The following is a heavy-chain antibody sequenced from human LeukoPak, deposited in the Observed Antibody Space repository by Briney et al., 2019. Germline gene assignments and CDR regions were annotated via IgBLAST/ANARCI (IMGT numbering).Heavy chain of an antibody. CDR3: ARSHKGGYYYYGMDV. CDR1: GGSISSSSYY. Sequence: SETLSLTCTVSGGSISSSSYYWGWIRQPPGKGLEWIGSIYYSGSTYYNPSLKSRVTISVDTSKNQFSLKLSSVTAADMAAYYCARSHKGGYYYYGMDVWGQGTTVTVSS. V-gene: IGHV4-39*07. J-gene: IGHJ6*02. D-gene: IGHD3-16*01. CDR2: IYYSGST.